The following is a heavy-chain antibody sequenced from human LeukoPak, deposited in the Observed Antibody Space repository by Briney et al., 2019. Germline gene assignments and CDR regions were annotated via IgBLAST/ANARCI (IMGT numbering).Heavy chain of an antibody. CDR3: ARDYLYTFNI. V-gene: IGHV3-48*02. Sequence: GGSLRLSCAASGFTFRTNSMNWVRQAPGKGLEWVSYISDSSSTIYYADSVKGRFTTSRDNAKNSLYLQMNSLRDEDTAVYYCARDYLYTFNIWGQGAMVTVSS. CDR2: ISDSSSTI. J-gene: IGHJ3*02. CDR1: GFTFRTNS. D-gene: IGHD2-2*02.